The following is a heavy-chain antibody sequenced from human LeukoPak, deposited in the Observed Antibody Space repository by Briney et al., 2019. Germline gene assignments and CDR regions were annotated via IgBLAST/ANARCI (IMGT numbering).Heavy chain of an antibody. Sequence: SETLSLTCAVYGGSFSGYYWSWIRQPPGKGLEWIGEINHSGSTNYNPSLKSRVTISVDTSKNQFSLELSSVTAADTAVYYCARGSVVVVPAAPYYYYYMDVWGKGTTVTVSS. CDR3: ARGSVVVVPAAPYYYYYMDV. D-gene: IGHD2-2*01. CDR1: GGSFSGYY. J-gene: IGHJ6*03. V-gene: IGHV4-34*01. CDR2: INHSGST.